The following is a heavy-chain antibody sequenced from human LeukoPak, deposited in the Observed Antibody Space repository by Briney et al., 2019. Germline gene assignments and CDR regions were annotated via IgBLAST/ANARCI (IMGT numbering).Heavy chain of an antibody. Sequence: PGRSLRLSCAASGFTFNDHAMYWVRQAPGKGLEWVSGINWNSDNIGYADSVRGRFTISRDDAKNSLFLQMNSLRDEDTAVYYCARSLSGSYYTLFDPWGQGTLVTVSS. V-gene: IGHV3-9*01. CDR2: INWNSDNI. CDR3: ARSLSGSYYTLFDP. D-gene: IGHD1-26*01. CDR1: GFTFNDHA. J-gene: IGHJ5*02.